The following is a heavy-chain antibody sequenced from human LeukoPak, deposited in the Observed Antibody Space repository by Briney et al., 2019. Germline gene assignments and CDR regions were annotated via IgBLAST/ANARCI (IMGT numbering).Heavy chain of an antibody. V-gene: IGHV3-21*01. CDR2: ISSSSSYI. CDR1: GFTFSSYS. D-gene: IGHD2-15*01. Sequence: GGSLRLSCAASGFTFSSYSMNWVRQAPGKGLEWVSSISSSSSYIYYADSVKGRFTISRDNAKNSLYLQMNSLRAEDTAVYYCARDSCSGGSSFNFDYWGQGTLVTVSS. CDR3: ARDSCSGGSSFNFDY. J-gene: IGHJ4*02.